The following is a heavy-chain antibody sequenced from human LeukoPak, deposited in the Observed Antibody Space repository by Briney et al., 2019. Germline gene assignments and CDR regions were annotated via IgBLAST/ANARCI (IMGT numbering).Heavy chain of an antibody. Sequence: ASVKVSCKASGYTFTSYGISWVRQAPGQGLEWMGWISAYNGNTNYAQKFQGRVTITADKSTSTAYMELSSLRSEDTAVYYCARDLNYDFWSGYAFDYWGQGTLVTVSS. CDR2: ISAYNGNT. D-gene: IGHD3-3*01. J-gene: IGHJ4*02. CDR3: ARDLNYDFWSGYAFDY. CDR1: GYTFTSYG. V-gene: IGHV1-18*01.